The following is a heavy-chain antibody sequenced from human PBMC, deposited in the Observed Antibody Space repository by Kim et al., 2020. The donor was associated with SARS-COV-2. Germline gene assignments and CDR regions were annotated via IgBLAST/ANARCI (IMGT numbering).Heavy chain of an antibody. Sequence: SETLSLTCTVSGGSISSYYWSWIRQPQGKGLEWIGYIYYSGSTNYNPSIKSRVTISVDTSKNQFSLKLSSVTAADTAVYDCARTLLPIYCGGDCYFRGLWYFDLWGPGTLVTVSS. V-gene: IGHV4-59*01. CDR2: IYYSGST. CDR3: ARTLLPIYCGGDCYFRGLWYFDL. CDR1: GGSISSYY. D-gene: IGHD2-21*02. J-gene: IGHJ2*01.